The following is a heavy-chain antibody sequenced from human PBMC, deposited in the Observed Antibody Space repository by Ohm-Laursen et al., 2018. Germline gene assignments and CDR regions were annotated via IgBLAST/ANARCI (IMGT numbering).Heavy chain of an antibody. Sequence: SLRLSCSASGFTFSDYYMSWIRQAPGKGLEWVSYISSSGNTIYYADSVKGRFTISRDNAKTSLYLQMNSLRAEDTAVYYCGCGDISGYQDYWGQGTLVTASS. CDR1: GFTFSDYY. CDR3: GCGDISGYQDY. V-gene: IGHV3-11*01. D-gene: IGHD5-18*01. J-gene: IGHJ4*02. CDR2: ISSSGNTI.